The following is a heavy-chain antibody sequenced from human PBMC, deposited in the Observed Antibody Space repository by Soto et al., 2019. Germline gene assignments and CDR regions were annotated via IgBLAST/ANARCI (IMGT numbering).Heavy chain of an antibody. CDR2: ISAYNGNT. J-gene: IGHJ3*02. V-gene: IGHV1-18*01. CDR3: ARALGYCSSTSCPYDAFDI. D-gene: IGHD2-2*01. Sequence: GAPVKISCKASGYTITIYGISWLRQAPGQVLEWMGWISAYNGNTNYAQKLQGRVTMTTDTSTSTAYMELRSLRSDDTAVYYCARALGYCSSTSCPYDAFDIWGQGTMVTVSS. CDR1: GYTITIYG.